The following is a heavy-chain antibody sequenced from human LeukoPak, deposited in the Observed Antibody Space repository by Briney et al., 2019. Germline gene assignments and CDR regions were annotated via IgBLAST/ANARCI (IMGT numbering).Heavy chain of an antibody. CDR1: GGSISYYY. V-gene: IGHV4-4*07. D-gene: IGHD3-3*01. CDR3: ATGETIFGVVY. J-gene: IGHJ4*02. Sequence: PSETLSLTCTVSGGSISYYYWNWIRQPAGKGLEWIGRIYTSGRTYYNPSLKSRVTISVDTSKNQFSLKLSSVTAADTAVYYCATGETIFGVVYWGQGTLVTVSS. CDR2: IYTSGRT.